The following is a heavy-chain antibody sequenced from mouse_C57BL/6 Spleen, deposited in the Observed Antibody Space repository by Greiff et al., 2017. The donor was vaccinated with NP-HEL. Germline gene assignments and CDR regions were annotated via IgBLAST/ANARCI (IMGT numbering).Heavy chain of an antibody. Sequence: DVKLVESGGGLVQPGGSLSLSCAASGFTFTDYYMSWVRQPPGKALEWLGFIRNKANGYTTEYSASVKGRFTISRDNSQSILYLQMNALRAEDSATYYCASLAYYGGSDAMDYWGQGTSVTVSS. CDR1: GFTFTDYY. J-gene: IGHJ4*01. CDR2: IRNKANGYTT. V-gene: IGHV7-3*01. D-gene: IGHD2-10*01. CDR3: ASLAYYGGSDAMDY.